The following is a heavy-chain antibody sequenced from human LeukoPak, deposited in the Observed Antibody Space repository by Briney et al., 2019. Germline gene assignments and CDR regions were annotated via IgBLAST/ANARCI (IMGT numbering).Heavy chain of an antibody. CDR2: ISAYNGNT. Sequence: ASVKVSCKASGYTFTSYGISWVRQAPGQGLEWMGWISAYNGNTNYAQKLQGRVTMTRDMSTSTAYMELSSLRSEDTAVYYCARDRGYYYDSSGYWGYYYYYMDVWGKGTTVTISS. CDR1: GYTFTSYG. D-gene: IGHD3-22*01. V-gene: IGHV1-18*01. J-gene: IGHJ6*03. CDR3: ARDRGYYYDSSGYWGYYYYYMDV.